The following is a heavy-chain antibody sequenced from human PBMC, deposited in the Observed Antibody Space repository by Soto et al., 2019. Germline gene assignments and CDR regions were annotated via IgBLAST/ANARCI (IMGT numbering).Heavy chain of an antibody. V-gene: IGHV3-9*01. CDR1: GFTFDDYG. CDR2: ISWNSGSI. J-gene: IGHJ5*02. D-gene: IGHD1-1*01. CDR3: AKVSTTHTFGPLDP. Sequence: GGSLRLSCAASGFTFDDYGMHWVRQAPGKGLEWVSGISWNSGSIGYADSVKDRFIISRDNAKNSLYLQMNNLRPEDTAFYFCAKVSTTHTFGPLDPWGQGTLVTVSS.